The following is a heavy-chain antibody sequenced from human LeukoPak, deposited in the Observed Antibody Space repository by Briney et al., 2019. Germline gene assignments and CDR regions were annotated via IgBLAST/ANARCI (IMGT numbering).Heavy chain of an antibody. J-gene: IGHJ4*02. CDR1: GFTFSSYG. CDR3: AKDLKGGMVRGPMGDY. CDR2: IRYDGSNK. Sequence: PGGSLRLSCAASGFTFSSYGMHWVRQAPGKGLEWVAFIRYDGSNKYYADSVKGRFTISRDNSKNTLYLQMNSLRAEDTAVYYCAKDLKGGMVRGPMGDYWGQGTLVTVSS. D-gene: IGHD3-10*01. V-gene: IGHV3-30*02.